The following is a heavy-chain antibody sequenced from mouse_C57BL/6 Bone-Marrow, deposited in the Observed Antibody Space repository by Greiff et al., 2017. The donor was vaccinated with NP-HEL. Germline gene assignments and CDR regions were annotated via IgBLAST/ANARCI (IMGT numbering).Heavy chain of an antibody. V-gene: IGHV1-26*01. Sequence: EVQLQQSGPELVKPGASVKISCKASGYTLTDYYMNWVKQSHGKSLEWIGDINPNNGGTSYNQKFKGKATLTVDKSSSTAYMELRSLTSEDSAVYYCARGGDGSRYFDVWGTGTTVTVSS. CDR2: INPNNGGT. CDR3: ARGGDGSRYFDV. D-gene: IGHD1-1*01. J-gene: IGHJ1*03. CDR1: GYTLTDYY.